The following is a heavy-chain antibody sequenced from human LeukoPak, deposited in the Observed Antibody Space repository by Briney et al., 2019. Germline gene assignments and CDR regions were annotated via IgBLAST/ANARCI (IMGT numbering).Heavy chain of an antibody. CDR2: IYYSGSS. J-gene: IGHJ6*03. CDR1: GGSISSGGYS. V-gene: IGHV4-61*08. D-gene: IGHD6-13*01. Sequence: SETLSLTCTVSGGSISSGGYSWSWIRQPPGKGLEWIGYIYYSGSSNYNPSLKSRVSMSVDTSKNQVSLKLGSVTAADTAVYYCARDTSSSWYASYMDVWGKGTTVTISS. CDR3: ARDTSSSWYASYMDV.